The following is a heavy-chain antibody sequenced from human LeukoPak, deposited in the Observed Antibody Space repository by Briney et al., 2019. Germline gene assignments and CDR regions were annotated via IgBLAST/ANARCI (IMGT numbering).Heavy chain of an antibody. J-gene: IGHJ4*02. CDR3: ARAPRPGYYDSSGYSDY. D-gene: IGHD3-22*01. CDR2: ISYDGSNK. CDR1: GFTFSSYA. Sequence: GGSLRLSCAASGFTFSSYAMCWVRQAPGKGLEWVALISYDGSNKYYADSVKGRFTISRDNSKNTLYLQMNSLRAEDTAVYYCARAPRPGYYDSSGYSDYWGQGTLVTVSS. V-gene: IGHV3-30-3*01.